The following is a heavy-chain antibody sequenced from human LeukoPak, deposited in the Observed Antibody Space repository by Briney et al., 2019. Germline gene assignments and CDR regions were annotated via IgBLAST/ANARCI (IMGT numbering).Heavy chain of an antibody. CDR2: LSGSAGST. CDR1: GFTFSSYA. J-gene: IGHJ1*01. CDR3: AGRTVTPYYHDSSGFHLQY. D-gene: IGHD3-22*01. Sequence: GGSLRLSCAASGFTFSSYAMSWVRQAPGKGLEWVSALSGSAGSTYYADSVTGRFAISRDNSKNTLYLQMNSLRAEDTAVYYCAGRTVTPYYHDSSGFHLQYWGQGTLVTVSS. V-gene: IGHV3-23*01.